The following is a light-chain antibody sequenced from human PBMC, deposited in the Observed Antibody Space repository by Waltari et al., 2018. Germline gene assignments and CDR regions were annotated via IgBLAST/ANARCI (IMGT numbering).Light chain of an antibody. CDR2: GDN. Sequence: QSALTQPPSVSGAPGQRVTISCTGSSSNIGAGYGEHWFQQIPGTAPKVLISGDNIRPSGVPDRFSASKSGTSASLAITGVQPEDEAVYFCQSHDSSLRWVFGGGAKLTVL. CDR1: SSNIGAGYG. CDR3: QSHDSSLRWV. V-gene: IGLV1-40*01. J-gene: IGLJ2*01.